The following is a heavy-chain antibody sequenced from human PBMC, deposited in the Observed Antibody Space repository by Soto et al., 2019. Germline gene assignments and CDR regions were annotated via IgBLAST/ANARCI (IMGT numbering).Heavy chain of an antibody. CDR2: IYPGDSDT. J-gene: IGHJ6*03. D-gene: IGHD6-6*01. CDR3: ARRSWSIAARTYYYYMDV. V-gene: IGHV5-51*03. Sequence: EVQLVQSGAEVKKPGESLQISCKGSGYSFTSYWIGWVRQMPGKGLEWMGIIYPGDSDTRYSPSFQGQVTISADKSISTAYLQWSSLKASDTAMYYCARRSWSIAARTYYYYMDVWGKGTTVTVSS. CDR1: GYSFTSYW.